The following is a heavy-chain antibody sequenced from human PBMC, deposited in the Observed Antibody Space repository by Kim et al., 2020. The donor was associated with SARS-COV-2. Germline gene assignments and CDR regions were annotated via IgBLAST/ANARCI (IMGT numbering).Heavy chain of an antibody. D-gene: IGHD1-26*01. V-gene: IGHV4-39*01. Sequence: SETLSLTCTVSGGSISSSSYYWGWIRQPPGKGLEWIGSIYYSGSTYYNPSLKSRVTISVDTSKNQFSLKLSSVTAADTAVYYCARHRQWEPDRGWFDPWGQGTLVTVSS. CDR2: IYYSGST. J-gene: IGHJ5*02. CDR1: GGSISSSSYY. CDR3: ARHRQWEPDRGWFDP.